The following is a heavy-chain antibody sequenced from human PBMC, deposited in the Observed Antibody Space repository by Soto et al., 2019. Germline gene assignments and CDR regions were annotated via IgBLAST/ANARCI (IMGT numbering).Heavy chain of an antibody. D-gene: IGHD3-22*01. CDR2: IYYSGST. V-gene: IGHV4-30-4*01. CDR1: GGSISSGDYY. CDR3: ARYEVYYYDSSGSYYFDY. J-gene: IGHJ4*02. Sequence: PSETLSLTCTVSGGSISSGDYYWSWIRQPPGKGLEWIGYIYYSGSTYYNPSLKSRVTISVDTPKNQFSLKLSSVTAADTAVYYCARYEVYYYDSSGSYYFDYWGQGTLVTVSS.